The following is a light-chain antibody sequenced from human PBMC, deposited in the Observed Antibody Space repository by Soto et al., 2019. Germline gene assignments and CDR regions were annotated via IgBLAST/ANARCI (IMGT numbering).Light chain of an antibody. V-gene: IGLV2-14*01. Sequence: QSALTQPASVSGSPGQSITISCTGTSSDVGSYNYVSWYQQHPGKAPKLMIYQVTDRPSGVSNRYSGSKPGNTASLTISGLQAEDEADYYCSSYTGSTNYVFGTGTKVTVL. J-gene: IGLJ1*01. CDR1: SSDVGSYNY. CDR2: QVT. CDR3: SSYTGSTNYV.